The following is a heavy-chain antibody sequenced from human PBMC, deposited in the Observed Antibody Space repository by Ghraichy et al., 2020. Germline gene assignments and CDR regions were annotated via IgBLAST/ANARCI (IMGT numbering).Heavy chain of an antibody. J-gene: IGHJ6*02. CDR1: GFTFSSYA. Sequence: GGSLRLSCAASGFTFSSYAMHWVRQAPGKGLEWVAVISYDGSNKYYADSVKGRFTISRDNSKNTLYLQMNSLRAEDTAVYYCAREYSNYYYYYGMDVWGQGTTVNVSS. D-gene: IGHD4-11*01. CDR3: AREYSNYYYYYGMDV. CDR2: ISYDGSNK. V-gene: IGHV3-30-3*01.